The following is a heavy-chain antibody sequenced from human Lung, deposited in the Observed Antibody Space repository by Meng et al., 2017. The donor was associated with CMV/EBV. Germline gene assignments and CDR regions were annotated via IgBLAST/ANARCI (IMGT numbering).Heavy chain of an antibody. D-gene: IGHD6-19*01. CDR1: GGSISSSNW. CDR3: ASFPPPGKQWLVTDY. J-gene: IGHJ4*02. CDR2: IYHSGST. V-gene: IGHV4-4*02. Sequence: QGEVQDWGPGLVKPSGTLSPTCAVSGGSISSSNWWSWVRQPPGKGLEWIGEIYHSGSTNYNPSLKSRVTISVDKSKNQFSLKLSSVTAAGTAVYYCASFPPPGKQWLVTDYWGQGTLVTVSS.